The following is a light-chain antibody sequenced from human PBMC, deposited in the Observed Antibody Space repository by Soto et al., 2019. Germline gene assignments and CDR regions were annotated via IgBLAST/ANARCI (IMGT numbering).Light chain of an antibody. V-gene: IGKV1-39*01. CDR3: QQSYSTPLT. CDR2: AAS. Sequence: DIQMTQSPSSLSASVGDRVTITCRASQSISSYLNWYQQKPGKAPKLLIYAASSLQSGVPSRFSGSGSGTDFTLTISSLQPEDFATYYGQQSYSTPLTFGGGTKVEIK. CDR1: QSISSY. J-gene: IGKJ4*01.